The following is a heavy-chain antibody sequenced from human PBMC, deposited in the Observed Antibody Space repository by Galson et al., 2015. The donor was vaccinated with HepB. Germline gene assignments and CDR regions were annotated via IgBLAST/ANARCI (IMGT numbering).Heavy chain of an antibody. CDR2: ISYDGSFR. Sequence: SLRLSCAASGFSFSNYGIHWVRQAPGKGLEWMAVISYDGSFRYYADSVRGRFTISRDISKNTLNLQMNSLRVEDTGIYYCARDPDDTEGYYMTFEYWGQGTLVTVSS. J-gene: IGHJ4*02. CDR3: ARDPDDTEGYYMTFEY. V-gene: IGHV3-30*03. CDR1: GFSFSNYG. D-gene: IGHD1-26*01.